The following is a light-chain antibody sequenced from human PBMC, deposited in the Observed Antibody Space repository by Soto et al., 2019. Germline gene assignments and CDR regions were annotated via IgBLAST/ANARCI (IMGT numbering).Light chain of an antibody. J-gene: IGLJ1*01. Sequence: QSVLTQPASVSGSPGQSVTLSCSGTTSDVGGYYYVSWYQQHPGKAPKLMIYDVSNQPSGVSNRFSGSKSGNTASLTISGLQAEEDDDYYCSSYTSSGTYVFGTGTKVTVL. CDR2: DVS. V-gene: IGLV2-14*01. CDR1: TSDVGGYYY. CDR3: SSYTSSGTYV.